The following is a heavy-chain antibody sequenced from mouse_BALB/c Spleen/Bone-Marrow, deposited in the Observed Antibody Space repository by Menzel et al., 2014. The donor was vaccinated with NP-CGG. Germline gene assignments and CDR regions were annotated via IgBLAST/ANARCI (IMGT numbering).Heavy chain of an antibody. D-gene: IGHD1-1*01. Sequence: QVQLKHSGAELMKPGASVKFSCKATGYTFSNYWIDWVKRRPGHGLEWIGEILPGSGTANYNEKFKGKATFTADTSSNTAYMQLSSLTSEDSALYYCARASVVPYYFDFWGQGTTLTVSS. CDR2: ILPGSGTA. V-gene: IGHV1-9*01. J-gene: IGHJ2*01. CDR3: ARASVVPYYFDF. CDR1: GYTFSNYW.